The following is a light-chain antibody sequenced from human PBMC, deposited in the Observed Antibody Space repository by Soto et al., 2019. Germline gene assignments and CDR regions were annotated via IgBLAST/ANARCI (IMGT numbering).Light chain of an antibody. Sequence: DIQMTQSPSTLSASVGDRVTITCRASQSISSWLAWYQQKSGKVPKLLIYKASILENGVPSRFSGSGSGTEFTLTISSLQPDDFATYYCQQYNSFLGTFGQGTKVEIK. CDR3: QQYNSFLGT. CDR1: QSISSW. V-gene: IGKV1-5*03. J-gene: IGKJ1*01. CDR2: KAS.